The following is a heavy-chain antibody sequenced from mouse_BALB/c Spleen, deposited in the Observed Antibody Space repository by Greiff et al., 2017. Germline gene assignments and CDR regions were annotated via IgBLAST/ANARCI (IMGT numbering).Heavy chain of an antibody. CDR1: GFNIKDTY. V-gene: IGHV14-3*02. CDR3: ARVDGNYLYAMDY. D-gene: IGHD2-1*01. J-gene: IGHJ4*01. Sequence: EVQVVESGAELVKPGASVKLSCTASGFNIKDTYMHWVKQRPEQGLEWIGRIDPANGNTKYDPKFQGKATITADTSSNTAYLQLSSLTSEDTAVYYCARVDGNYLYAMDYWGQGTSVTVSS. CDR2: IDPANGNT.